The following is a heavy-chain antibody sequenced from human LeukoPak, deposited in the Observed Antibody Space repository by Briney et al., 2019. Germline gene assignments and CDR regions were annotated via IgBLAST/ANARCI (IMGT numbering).Heavy chain of an antibody. V-gene: IGHV4-34*01. D-gene: IGHD5-24*01. Sequence: SETLSLTCAVYGGSFSGYYWSWIRQPPGKGLEWIGEINHSGSTIYNPSLKSRVTISVDTSKNQFSLKLSSVTAADTAVYYCARGLEGCFDYWGRGTLVTVSS. CDR1: GGSFSGYY. J-gene: IGHJ4*02. CDR3: ARGLEGCFDY. CDR2: INHSGST.